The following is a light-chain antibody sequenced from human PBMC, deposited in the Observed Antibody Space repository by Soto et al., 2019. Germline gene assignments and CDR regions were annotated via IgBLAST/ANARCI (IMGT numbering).Light chain of an antibody. CDR3: QQSYSTPRT. CDR2: AAS. Sequence: DIQMTQSPSSLSASIGDRVTITCRASQRISSYLNWYQQKPGKAPKLLIYAASSLQSGVPSRFSGSGSETVFTLTISSLQPEDFATYYCQQSYSTPRTFGQGTKLEIK. CDR1: QRISSY. V-gene: IGKV1-39*01. J-gene: IGKJ2*01.